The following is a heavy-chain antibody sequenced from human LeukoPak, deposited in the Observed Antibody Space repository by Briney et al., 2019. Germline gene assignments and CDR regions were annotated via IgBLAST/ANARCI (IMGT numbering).Heavy chain of an antibody. CDR2: IIPIFGTA. CDR1: GGTFSSYA. J-gene: IGHJ4*02. D-gene: IGHD2-2*01. Sequence: SVKVSCKASGGTFSSYAISWVRQAPGQGLEWMGGIIPIFGTANYAQKFQGRVTITADESTSTAYMELSSLRSDDTAVYYCAKVHCISTNCNHIWTYFDYWGQGTLVTVSS. CDR3: AKVHCISTNCNHIWTYFDY. V-gene: IGHV1-69*13.